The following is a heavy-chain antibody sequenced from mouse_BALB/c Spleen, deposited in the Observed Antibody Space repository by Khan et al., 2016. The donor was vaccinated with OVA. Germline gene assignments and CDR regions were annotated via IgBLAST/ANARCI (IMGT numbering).Heavy chain of an antibody. D-gene: IGHD2-2*01. Sequence: EVKLLESGPSLVKASQTLSLTCSVTGDSITRGYWNWIRKFPGNKLEYVGYIGHSGGTYYNPSLKSGISITRDTSKYQNDLQQHSVTTEDTATYYCAGSGDYYADDAYAMDHWGQGTSVTVSS. CDR3: AGSGDYYADDAYAMDH. CDR1: GDSITRGY. J-gene: IGHJ4*01. V-gene: IGHV3-8*02. CDR2: IGHSGGT.